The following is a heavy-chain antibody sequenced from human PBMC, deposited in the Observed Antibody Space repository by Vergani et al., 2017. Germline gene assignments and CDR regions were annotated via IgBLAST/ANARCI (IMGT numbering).Heavy chain of an antibody. J-gene: IGHJ3*02. D-gene: IGHD1-26*01. CDR1: GFTFSSYG. CDR2: IWYDGSNK. V-gene: IGHV3-33*01. CDR3: ARGGELDDAFDI. Sequence: QVQLVESGGGVVQPGRSLRLSCAASGFTFSSYGMHWVRQAQGKGLEWVAVIWYDGSNKYYADSVKGRFTISRDNSKNTLYLQMNSLRAEDTAVYYCARGGELDDAFDIWGQGTMVTVSS.